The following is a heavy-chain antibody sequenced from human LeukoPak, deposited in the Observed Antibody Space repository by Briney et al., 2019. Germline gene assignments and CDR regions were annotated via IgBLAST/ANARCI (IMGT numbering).Heavy chain of an antibody. J-gene: IGHJ6*02. CDR2: MSGSGDST. CDR3: ARANTVTIFYYYYGMDV. Sequence: GGSLRLSCTASGFTFGDYAMSWFRQAPGKGLEWVSSMSGSGDSTYYADSVKGRFTISRDNAKNSLYLQMNSLRAEDTAVYYCARANTVTIFYYYYGMDVWGQGTTVTVSS. V-gene: IGHV3-11*01. D-gene: IGHD4-17*01. CDR1: GFTFGDYA.